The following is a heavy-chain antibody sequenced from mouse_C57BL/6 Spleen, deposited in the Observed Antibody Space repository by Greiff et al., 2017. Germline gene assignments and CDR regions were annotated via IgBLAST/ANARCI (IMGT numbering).Heavy chain of an antibody. D-gene: IGHD2-5*01. CDR2: IDPSDSYT. CDR3: TSSESKVYFDV. J-gene: IGHJ2*01. Sequence: VQLQQPGAELVMPGASVKLSCKASGYTFTSYWMHWVKQRPGQGLEWIGEIDPSDSYTNYNQKFKGKSTLTVDKSSSTAYMQLRSLTSEDYAVYYCTSSESKVYFDVWGQGTTLTVSS. V-gene: IGHV1-69*01. CDR1: GYTFTSYW.